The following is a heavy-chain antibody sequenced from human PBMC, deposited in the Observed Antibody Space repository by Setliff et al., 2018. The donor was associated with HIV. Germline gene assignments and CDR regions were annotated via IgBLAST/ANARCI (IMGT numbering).Heavy chain of an antibody. Sequence: GGSLRLSCTASGYTFSGFYMNWVRQAPGKGLEWVSFISSQDYTDYADFVKGRFTISRDNSKNSLYLQMNSLTSEDTAMYYCVRGVSPSIWGLGTLVTVSS. J-gene: IGHJ4*02. CDR1: GYTFSGFY. D-gene: IGHD3-10*01. CDR2: ISSQDYT. CDR3: VRGVSPSI. V-gene: IGHV3-11*05.